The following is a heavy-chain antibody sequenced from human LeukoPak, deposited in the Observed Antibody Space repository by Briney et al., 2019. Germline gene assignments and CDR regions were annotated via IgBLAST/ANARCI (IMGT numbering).Heavy chain of an antibody. J-gene: IGHJ4*02. CDR1: GFTFSSYA. Sequence: GGSLRLSCAASGFTFSSYAMSWVRQAPGKGLEWVSAISGSGGSTYYVDSVKGRFTISRDNSKNSLYLQMNSLRAEDTALYYCARVAPYGSGSYYVVPLYYFDYWGQGTLVTFSS. V-gene: IGHV3-23*01. CDR2: ISGSGGST. CDR3: ARVAPYGSGSYYVVPLYYFDY. D-gene: IGHD3-10*01.